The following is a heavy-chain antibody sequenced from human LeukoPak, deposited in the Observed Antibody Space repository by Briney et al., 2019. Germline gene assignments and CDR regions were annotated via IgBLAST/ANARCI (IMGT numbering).Heavy chain of an antibody. J-gene: IGHJ3*02. V-gene: IGHV4-4*07. CDR2: IYNSGST. Sequence: PLETLSLTCTVSGGSISSHYWSWIRQPAGKGLEWIGRIYNSGSTSYNPSLKSRVTMSVDTSKNQFSLRLSTVTAADTAVYYCATSIAAAGWLEGAFDIWGQGTMVTVSS. CDR3: ATSIAAAGWLEGAFDI. D-gene: IGHD6-13*01. CDR1: GGSISSHY.